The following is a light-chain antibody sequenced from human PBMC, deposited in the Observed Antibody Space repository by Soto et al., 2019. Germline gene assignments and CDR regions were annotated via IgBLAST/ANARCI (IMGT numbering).Light chain of an antibody. CDR2: AAF. CDR1: QSISSY. CDR3: QQSYRTPLT. V-gene: IGKV1-39*01. J-gene: IGKJ4*01. Sequence: DIQMTQSPSSLSASVGDRVTITCRASQSISSYLNWYQQKPGKAPKLLIYAAFSLQSGVPSRFSGSGSGTDFTLTISSLQPEDFATYYCQQSYRTPLTFGGGTKAEI.